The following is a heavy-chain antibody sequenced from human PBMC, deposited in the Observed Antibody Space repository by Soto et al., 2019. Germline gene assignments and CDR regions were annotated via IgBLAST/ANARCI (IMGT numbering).Heavy chain of an antibody. CDR3: ASSGYCSGGSCYRRSDY. V-gene: IGHV1-69*12. D-gene: IGHD2-15*01. Sequence: QVQLVQSGAEVKKPGSSVKVSCKASGGTFSSYAISWVRQAPGQGLEWMGGIIPIFGTANYAQKFQGRVTITADESTSTAYMELSSLRSEDTALYYCASSGYCSGGSCYRRSDYWGHGTLVTVSS. J-gene: IGHJ4*01. CDR2: IIPIFGTA. CDR1: GGTFSSYA.